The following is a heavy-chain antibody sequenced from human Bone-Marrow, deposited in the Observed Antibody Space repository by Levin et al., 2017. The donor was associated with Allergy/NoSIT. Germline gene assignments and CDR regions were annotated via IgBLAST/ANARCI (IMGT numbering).Heavy chain of an antibody. V-gene: IGHV1-69*06. Sequence: ASVKVSCKASGGTFSSYAISWVRQAPGQGLEWMGGIIPIFGTANYAQKFQGRVTITADKSTSTAYMELSSLRSEDTAVYYCASLSITIFGVVIPAETYFDYWGQGTLVTVSS. CDR2: IIPIFGTA. CDR3: ASLSITIFGVVIPAETYFDY. CDR1: GGTFSSYA. J-gene: IGHJ4*02. D-gene: IGHD3-3*01.